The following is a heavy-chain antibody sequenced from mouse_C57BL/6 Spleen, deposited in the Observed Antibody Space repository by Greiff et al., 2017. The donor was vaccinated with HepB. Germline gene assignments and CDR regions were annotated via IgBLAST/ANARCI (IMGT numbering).Heavy chain of an antibody. V-gene: IGHV1-81*01. D-gene: IGHD1-1*01. Sequence: VQLVESGAELARPGASVKLSCKASGYTFTSYGISWVKQRTGQGLEWIGEIYPRSGNTYYNEKFKGKATLTADESSSTAYMERRSLTSEDSAVYCCARGVTTVVATNPAWFAYWGQGTLVTVSA. CDR3: ARGVTTVVATNPAWFAY. J-gene: IGHJ3*01. CDR1: GYTFTSYG. CDR2: IYPRSGNT.